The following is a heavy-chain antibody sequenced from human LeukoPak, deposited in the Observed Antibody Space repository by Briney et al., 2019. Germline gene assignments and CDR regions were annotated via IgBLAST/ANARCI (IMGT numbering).Heavy chain of an antibody. D-gene: IGHD5-18*01. J-gene: IGHJ4*02. V-gene: IGHV3-21*01. CDR1: GFTFSRYW. Sequence: GGSLRLSCAASGFTFSRYWMSWVRQAPGKGLEWVSSISSSSSYIYYADSVKGRFTISRDNAKNSLYLQMNSLRAEDTAVYYCARADWDTAMIDYWGQGTLVTVSS. CDR2: ISSSSSYI. CDR3: ARADWDTAMIDY.